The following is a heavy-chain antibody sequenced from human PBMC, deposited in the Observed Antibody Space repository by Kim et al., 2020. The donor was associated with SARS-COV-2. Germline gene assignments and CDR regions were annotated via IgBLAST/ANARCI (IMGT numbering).Heavy chain of an antibody. CDR1: GGSISSGGYY. CDR2: IYYSGST. D-gene: IGHD3-22*01. Sequence: SETLSLTCTVSGGSISSGGYYWSWIRQHPGKGLEWIRYIYYSGSTYYNPSLKSRVTISVDTSKNQFSLKLSSVTAADTAVYYCARGRGDYYDSSGPFDPWGQGTLVTVSS. J-gene: IGHJ5*02. V-gene: IGHV4-31*03. CDR3: ARGRGDYYDSSGPFDP.